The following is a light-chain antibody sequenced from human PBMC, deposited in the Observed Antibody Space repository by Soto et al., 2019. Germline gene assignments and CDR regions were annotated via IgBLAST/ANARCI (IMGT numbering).Light chain of an antibody. V-gene: IGLV1-40*01. CDR3: HSYDSSLRVV. CDR1: SSNIGAAYD. Sequence: QSVLTQPPSVSGAPGQRVTISCTGTSSNIGAAYDVHWYQQLPGPAPKLLIYGTTNRPAGVPDRFSGSKSATSASLAITGIQAEDEADYYCHSYDSSLRVVFGGWTQLTV. J-gene: IGLJ2*01. CDR2: GTT.